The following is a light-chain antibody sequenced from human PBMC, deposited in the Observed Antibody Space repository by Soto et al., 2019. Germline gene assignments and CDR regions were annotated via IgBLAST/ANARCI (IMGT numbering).Light chain of an antibody. V-gene: IGLV1-40*01. CDR3: QSYDSSLSAL. Sequence: QSVLTQPPSVSGAPGQRVTISCTGSSSNIGAGYDVHWYQHLPGTAPKLLIYGNSNRPSGVPDRFSGSKSGTSASLAITGLQADDEADYYCQSYDSSLSALFGTGTKVTVL. J-gene: IGLJ1*01. CDR1: SSNIGAGYD. CDR2: GNS.